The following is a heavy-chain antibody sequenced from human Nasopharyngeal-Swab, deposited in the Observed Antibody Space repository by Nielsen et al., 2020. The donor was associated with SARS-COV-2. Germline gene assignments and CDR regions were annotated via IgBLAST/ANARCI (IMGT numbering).Heavy chain of an antibody. CDR1: GYTFTGYY. Sequence: SVKVSCKASGYTFTGYYMHWVRQAPGQGLEWMGIINPSGGSTSYAQKFQDRVTMTRDTSTITVYMELSSLRSEDTAVYYCARGLRMVRGGYYFDYWGQGTLFTVSS. CDR2: INPSGGST. D-gene: IGHD3-10*01. J-gene: IGHJ4*02. V-gene: IGHV1-46*01. CDR3: ARGLRMVRGGYYFDY.